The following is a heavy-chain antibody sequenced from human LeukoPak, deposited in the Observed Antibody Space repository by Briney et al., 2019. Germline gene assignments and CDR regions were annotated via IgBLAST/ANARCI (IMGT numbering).Heavy chain of an antibody. V-gene: IGHV3-13*01. J-gene: IGHJ3*02. D-gene: IGHD3-10*01. CDR1: GFTFSSYD. CDR3: ARGLWFGEPWNAFDI. Sequence: PGGSLRLSCAASGFTFSSYDMHWVRQATGKGLEWVSAIGTAGDTYYPGSVKGRFTISRENAKNSLYLQMNSLRAGDTAVYYCARGLWFGEPWNAFDIWGQGTMVTVSS. CDR2: IGTAGDT.